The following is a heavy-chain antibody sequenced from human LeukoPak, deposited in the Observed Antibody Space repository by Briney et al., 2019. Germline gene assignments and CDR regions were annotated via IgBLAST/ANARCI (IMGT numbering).Heavy chain of an antibody. CDR2: IKSKTDGGTR. CDR1: GFTFSKAW. D-gene: IGHD3-3*01. J-gene: IGHJ6*03. CDR3: TTDVHYDFWSGYYDYYMDV. Sequence: GGSLRLSCAASGFTFSKAWMTWVRQAPGKGLEWVGRIKSKTDGGTRDYAAHVKGRFTISRDESKNTLYLQMNSLKTEDTAVYYCTTDVHYDFWSGYYDYYMDVWGKGTTVTVSS. V-gene: IGHV3-15*01.